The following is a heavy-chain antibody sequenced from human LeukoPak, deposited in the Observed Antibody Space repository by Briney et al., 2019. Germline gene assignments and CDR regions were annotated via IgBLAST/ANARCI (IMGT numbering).Heavy chain of an antibody. CDR1: GFPFSSYG. Sequence: HSGGSLRLSCAASGFPFSSYGMAWVRQAPGKGLEWMAVISNDGTRKYYADSVKGRFTISRDNSKNTLYLQMNSLRVEDMAVYYCARRVFASGRQDYWGQGTLVTVSS. D-gene: IGHD3-10*01. CDR3: ARRVFASGRQDY. CDR2: ISNDGTRK. J-gene: IGHJ4*02. V-gene: IGHV3-30*03.